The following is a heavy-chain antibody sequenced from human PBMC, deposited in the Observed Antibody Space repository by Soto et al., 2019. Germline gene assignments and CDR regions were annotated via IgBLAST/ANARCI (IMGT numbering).Heavy chain of an antibody. J-gene: IGHJ4*02. D-gene: IGHD3-9*01. CDR2: IYWNDDK. CDR1: GFSLSTSGVG. V-gene: IGHV2-5*01. CDR3: AHSSYFDWPLDY. Sequence: SGPTLVNPTHTLTLTCTCSGFSLSTSGVGVGWIRQPPGKPLEWLALIYWNDDKRYSPSLKSRLTSTKDTSKNQVVLTMTNMDPEDTATYYCAHSSYFDWPLDYWGQGTLVTVSS.